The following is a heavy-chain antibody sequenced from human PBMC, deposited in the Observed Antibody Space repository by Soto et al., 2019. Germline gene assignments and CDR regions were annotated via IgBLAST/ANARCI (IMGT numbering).Heavy chain of an antibody. Sequence: GGSLRLSCAASGFTFSSYGMHWVRQAPGKGLEWVAVISYDGSNKYYADSVKGRFTISRDNSKNTLYLQMNSLRAEDTAVYYCAKDTRFLEWLPLYYYYGMDVWGQGTTVTVSS. J-gene: IGHJ6*02. CDR1: GFTFSSYG. V-gene: IGHV3-30*18. CDR3: AKDTRFLEWLPLYYYYGMDV. D-gene: IGHD3-3*01. CDR2: ISYDGSNK.